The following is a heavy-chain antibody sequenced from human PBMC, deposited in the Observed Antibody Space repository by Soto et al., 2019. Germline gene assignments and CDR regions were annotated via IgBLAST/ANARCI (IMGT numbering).Heavy chain of an antibody. CDR2: ISGSGGST. V-gene: IGHV3-23*01. J-gene: IGHJ4*02. D-gene: IGHD2-2*01. CDR3: ATGAPSIVVVPAAIDY. Sequence: PGGSLRLSCAASGFTFSSYAMSWVRQAPGKGLEWVSAISGSGGSTYYADSVKGRFTISRDNSKNTLYLQMNSLRAEDTAVYYCATGAPSIVVVPAAIDYWGQGTLVTVSS. CDR1: GFTFSSYA.